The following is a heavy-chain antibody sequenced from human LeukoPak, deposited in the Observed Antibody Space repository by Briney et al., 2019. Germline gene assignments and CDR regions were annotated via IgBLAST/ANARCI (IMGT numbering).Heavy chain of an antibody. CDR2: LYGGGGT. Sequence: GGSLRLSCAASGFTVSSNYMSWVRQAPGKGLEWVSVLYGGGGTYYADSVKGRFTISRDHSKNTLYLQVNTLRAEATAVYYCAINGHQLWSHDAFDIWGQGTMVTVYS. CDR3: AINGHQLWSHDAFDI. J-gene: IGHJ3*02. V-gene: IGHV3-66*01. CDR1: GFTVSSNY. D-gene: IGHD5-18*01.